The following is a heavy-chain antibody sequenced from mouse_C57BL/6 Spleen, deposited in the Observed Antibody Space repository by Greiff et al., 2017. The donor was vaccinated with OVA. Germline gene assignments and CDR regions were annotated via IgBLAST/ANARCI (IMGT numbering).Heavy chain of an antibody. J-gene: IGHJ4*01. CDR1: GFNIKDDY. CDR2: IDPENGDT. CDR3: SYGSSYDAMDY. V-gene: IGHV14-4*01. Sequence: EVQLQQSGAELVRPGASVKLSCTASGFNIKDDYMHWVKQRPEQGLEWIGWIDPENGDTEYASKFQGKATITADTSSNTAYLQLSSLTSEDTAVYYCSYGSSYDAMDYWGQGTSVTVSS. D-gene: IGHD1-1*01.